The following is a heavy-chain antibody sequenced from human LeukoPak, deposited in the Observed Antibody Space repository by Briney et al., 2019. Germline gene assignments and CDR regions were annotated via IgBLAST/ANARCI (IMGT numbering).Heavy chain of an antibody. J-gene: IGHJ3*02. D-gene: IGHD1-14*01. CDR2: IYHSGST. Sequence: SQTLSLTCAVSGGSISSGGYSWSWIRQPPGKGLEWIGYIYHSGSTYYNPSLKSRVTISVDRSKNQFSLKLSSVTAADTAVNYLCRSSSRNPRSFCIWGQGTIVTVPS. V-gene: IGHV4-30-2*01. CDR1: GGSISSGGYS. CDR3: CRSSSRNPRSFCI.